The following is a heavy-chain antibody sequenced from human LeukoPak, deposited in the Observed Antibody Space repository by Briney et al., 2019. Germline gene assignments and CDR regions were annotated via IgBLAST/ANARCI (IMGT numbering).Heavy chain of an antibody. CDR2: IYHSGST. CDR1: GYSISSGYY. CDR3: ARDSSSLQFDY. J-gene: IGHJ4*02. Sequence: SETLSLTCTVSGYSISSGYYWGWIRQPPGKGLEWIGSIYHSGSTYYNPSLKSRVTISVDTSKNQFSLKLSSVTAADTAVYYCARDSSSLQFDYWGQGTLVTVSS. V-gene: IGHV4-38-2*02. D-gene: IGHD6-13*01.